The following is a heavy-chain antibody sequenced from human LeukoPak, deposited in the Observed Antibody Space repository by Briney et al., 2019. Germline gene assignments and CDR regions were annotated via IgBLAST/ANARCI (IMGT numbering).Heavy chain of an antibody. CDR3: ARDFEDFSIVDWYYFDI. CDR1: GYTFTSYG. J-gene: IGHJ3*02. V-gene: IGHV1-18*04. CDR2: ISAYNGNT. D-gene: IGHD1-26*01. Sequence: ASVKVSCKASGYTFTSYGISWVRQAPGQGLEWMGRISAYNGNTNYAQKLQGRVTMTTDKSTSTAYMELSSLRSDDTAVYYCARDFEDFSIVDWYYFDIWGQGTMVTVSS.